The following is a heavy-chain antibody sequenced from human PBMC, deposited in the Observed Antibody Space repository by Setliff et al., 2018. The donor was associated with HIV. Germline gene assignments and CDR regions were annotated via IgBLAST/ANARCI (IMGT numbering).Heavy chain of an antibody. Sequence: SETLSLTCTVSGDYISSDDYYWGWIRQAPGKGPEWMGFIHDNGKAFYDTALKSRLTMYADTSRTQFYLNLRSVTASDTAVYYCVRYRSKIDWFDPWGQGTLVTVSS. CDR1: GDYISSDDYY. D-gene: IGHD1-26*01. V-gene: IGHV4-39*01. J-gene: IGHJ5*02. CDR3: VRYRSKIDWFDP. CDR2: IHDNGKA.